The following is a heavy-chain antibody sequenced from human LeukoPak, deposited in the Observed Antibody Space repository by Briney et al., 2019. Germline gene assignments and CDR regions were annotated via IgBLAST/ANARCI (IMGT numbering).Heavy chain of an antibody. D-gene: IGHD3-10*01. J-gene: IGHJ5*02. Sequence: SETLSLTCTDSGGSISSYYWSWIRQPPGKGLEWIGYIYYSGSTNYNPSLKSRVTISVDTSKNQFSLKLSSVTAADTAVYYCTMAAIPTNWFDPWGQGTLVTVSS. V-gene: IGHV4-59*01. CDR3: TMAAIPTNWFDP. CDR2: IYYSGST. CDR1: GGSISSYY.